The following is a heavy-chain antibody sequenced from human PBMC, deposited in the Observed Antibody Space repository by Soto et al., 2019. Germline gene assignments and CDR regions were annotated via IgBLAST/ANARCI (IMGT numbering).Heavy chain of an antibody. V-gene: IGHV1-18*01. D-gene: IGHD6-6*01. CDR2: IGAYNGHT. CDR3: ARVRCIAACPSLVY. Sequence: ASVKVSCKASGYTFTNSGISWVRQAPGQGLEWMGWIGAYNGHTKYAQKLQGRVTMTRNTSISTAYMELSSLRSEDTAVYYCARVRCIAACPSLVYWGQGTLDRLL. J-gene: IGHJ4*02. CDR1: GYTFTNSG.